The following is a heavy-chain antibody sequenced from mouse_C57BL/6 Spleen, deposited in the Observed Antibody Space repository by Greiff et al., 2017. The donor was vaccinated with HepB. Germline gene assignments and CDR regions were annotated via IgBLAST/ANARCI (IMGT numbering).Heavy chain of an antibody. J-gene: IGHJ2*01. CDR3: ARVRIYDGYYFDY. Sequence: QVQLQQPGAELVKPGASVKLSCKASGYTFTSYWMHWVKQRPGQGLEWIGMIHPNSGSTNYNEKFKSTATLTVDKSSSTAYMQLSSLTSEDSAVYYCARVRIYDGYYFDYWGQGTTLTVSS. CDR2: IHPNSGST. V-gene: IGHV1-64*01. CDR1: GYTFTSYW. D-gene: IGHD2-3*01.